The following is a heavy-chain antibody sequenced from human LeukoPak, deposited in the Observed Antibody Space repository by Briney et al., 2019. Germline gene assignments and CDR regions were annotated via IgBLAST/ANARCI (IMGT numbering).Heavy chain of an antibody. Sequence: GGSLRLSCAASGFSFSSYWMSWVRQAPGKGLEWVGRIKPKTDGETTEYAAPVKGRFSISRDDSKNMLYLQMNSLKTEDTAVYYCITPLPYSAQGGQGTLVTVSS. D-gene: IGHD2-21*01. CDR2: IKPKTDGETT. V-gene: IGHV3-15*01. CDR1: GFSFSSYW. CDR3: ITPLPYSAQ. J-gene: IGHJ4*02.